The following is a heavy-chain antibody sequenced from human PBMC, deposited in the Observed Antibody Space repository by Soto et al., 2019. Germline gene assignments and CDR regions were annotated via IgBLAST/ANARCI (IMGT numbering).Heavy chain of an antibody. CDR2: INPANGVA. D-gene: IGHD1-1*01. V-gene: IGHV1-46*01. CDR3: ARGGGVGLDGSAAVDI. Sequence: QVHLVQSGAEVKKPGASMKVSCTASGYTLTSHHVHWVRQAPGRRLESMGSINPANGVAQYTARFQGRVIMTRDTSTRTVYMELRGLTSEDTAIFYCARGGGVGLDGSAAVDIWGQGTMVTVSS. CDR1: GYTLTSHH. J-gene: IGHJ3*02.